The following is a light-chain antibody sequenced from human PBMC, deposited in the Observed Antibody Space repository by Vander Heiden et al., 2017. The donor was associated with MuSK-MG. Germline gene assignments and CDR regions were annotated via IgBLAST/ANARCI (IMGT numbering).Light chain of an antibody. CDR2: GVS. V-gene: IGKV1-39*01. CDR3: QQSYSTLLT. J-gene: IGKJ4*01. Sequence: DIQMTQSPSSLSASAGDRVTTTCWASQSVDKYLNWYQHKPAKAPKLLVYGVSSLQSGVPSRFSGSGSGTDFILTISNLQPEDFATYYCQQSYSTLLTFGGGTKVEI. CDR1: QSVDKY.